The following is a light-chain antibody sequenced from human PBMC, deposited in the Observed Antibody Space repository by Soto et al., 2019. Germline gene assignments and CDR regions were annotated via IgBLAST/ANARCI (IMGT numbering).Light chain of an antibody. Sequence: DIQMTQSPSSLSASVGDRVTITCRASQSISNYLNWYQHKPGKAPKLLIYGATSLQSGVPSRFSGSGSGTDFTLTISSLQPEDFSTYYCQQCYSPPVTFGPGTKVDV. J-gene: IGKJ3*01. CDR3: QQCYSPPVT. CDR2: GAT. CDR1: QSISNY. V-gene: IGKV1-39*01.